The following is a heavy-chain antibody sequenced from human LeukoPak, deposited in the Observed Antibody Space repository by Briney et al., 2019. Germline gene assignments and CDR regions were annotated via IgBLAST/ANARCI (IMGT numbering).Heavy chain of an antibody. Sequence: PGGSLTLTCTASGCTFSSYAMSWVRQAPGKGLERVWTSSGSGGSTYYADSVKGRFTISRDNSKNTLYLQMNSQRAADTAAYYAAKERDYYDSSGYYNGGFDPWGQGTLVTVSS. D-gene: IGHD3-22*01. CDR3: AKERDYYDSSGYYNGGFDP. CDR2: SSGSGGST. CDR1: GCTFSSYA. J-gene: IGHJ5*02. V-gene: IGHV3-23*01.